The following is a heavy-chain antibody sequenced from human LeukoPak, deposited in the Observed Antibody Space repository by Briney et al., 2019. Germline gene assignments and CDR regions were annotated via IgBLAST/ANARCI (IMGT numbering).Heavy chain of an antibody. Sequence: PSETLSLTCTVSGGSISSYYWSWIRQPPGKGLEWIGYIYYSGSTNYNPSLKSRVTISVDTSKNQFSLKLSSVTAADTAVYYCARVWYSSSSVWFDPWGQGTLVTVSS. CDR1: GGSISSYY. V-gene: IGHV4-59*08. J-gene: IGHJ5*02. CDR3: ARVWYSSSSVWFDP. CDR2: IYYSGST. D-gene: IGHD6-6*01.